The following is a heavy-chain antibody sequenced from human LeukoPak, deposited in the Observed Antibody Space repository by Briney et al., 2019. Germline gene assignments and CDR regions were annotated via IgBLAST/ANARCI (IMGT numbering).Heavy chain of an antibody. Sequence: PGGSLRLSCAASGFTFSSYAMHWVRQAPGKGLEWVAFIRYDGSNKYYADSVKGRFTISRDNSKNTLYLQMNSLRAEDTAVYYCAKDLLEPMTSFDYWGQGTLVTVSS. V-gene: IGHV3-30*02. J-gene: IGHJ4*02. CDR3: AKDLLEPMTSFDY. D-gene: IGHD1-1*01. CDR2: IRYDGSNK. CDR1: GFTFSSYA.